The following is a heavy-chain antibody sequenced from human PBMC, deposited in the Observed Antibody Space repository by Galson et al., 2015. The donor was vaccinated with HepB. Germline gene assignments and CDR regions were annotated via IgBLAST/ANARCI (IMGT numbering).Heavy chain of an antibody. J-gene: IGHJ6*02. V-gene: IGHV3-21*01. CDR1: GFTFSSYS. D-gene: IGHD1-20*01. CDR3: ARDQHNWNYKYGMDV. Sequence: SLRLSCAASGFTFSSYSMNWVRQAPGKGLEWVSSISSSSSYIYYADSVKGRFTISRDNAKNSLYLQMNSLRAEDTAVYYCARDQHNWNYKYGMDVWGQGTTVTVSS. CDR2: ISSSSSYI.